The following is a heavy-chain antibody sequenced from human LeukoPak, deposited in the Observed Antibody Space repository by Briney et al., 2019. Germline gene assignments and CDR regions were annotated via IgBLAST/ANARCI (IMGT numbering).Heavy chain of an antibody. CDR1: GYTFTGYY. Sequence: GASVKVSCKASGYTFTGYYMHWVRQAPGQGLEWMGWINPNSGGTNYAQKFQGRVTMTRDTSISTAYMELSRLRSDDTAVYYCARNRVGATHWDAFDIWGQGTMVTASS. D-gene: IGHD1-26*01. V-gene: IGHV1-2*02. CDR2: INPNSGGT. CDR3: ARNRVGATHWDAFDI. J-gene: IGHJ3*02.